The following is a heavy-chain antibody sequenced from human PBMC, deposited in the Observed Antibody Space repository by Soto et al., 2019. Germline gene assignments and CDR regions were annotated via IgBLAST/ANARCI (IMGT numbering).Heavy chain of an antibody. CDR3: FFSLYGILHNLHASPGQRTFD. Sequence: PGGSLKLSCAASGFTFGGFGMYWFRQAPGKGLEFVSAVDSSGTYTYYEDCVKGRFTISRDNSKNTLYLQMGSLRIEDMAVYYFFFSLYGILHNLHASPGQRTFD. D-gene: IGHD3-3*01. J-gene: IGHJ3*01. CDR1: GFTFGGFG. CDR2: VDSSGTYT. V-gene: IGHV3-64*02.